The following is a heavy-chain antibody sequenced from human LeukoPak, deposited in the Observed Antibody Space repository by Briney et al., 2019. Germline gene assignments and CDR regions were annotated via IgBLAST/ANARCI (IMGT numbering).Heavy chain of an antibody. CDR2: IIIDNGNT. V-gene: IGHV1-3*04. D-gene: IGHD2-2*02. CDR1: GYTFTTRA. Sequence: ASVKVSCKASGYTFTTRAIHWVRQAPGQRLEWMGWIIIDNGNTKYSENSQGRVTITRDTSASTAYMELSSLRSEDTAVYYCAKDGRGGCSTSCYTWFGPWGQGTLVTVSS. J-gene: IGHJ5*02. CDR3: AKDGRGGCSTSCYTWFGP.